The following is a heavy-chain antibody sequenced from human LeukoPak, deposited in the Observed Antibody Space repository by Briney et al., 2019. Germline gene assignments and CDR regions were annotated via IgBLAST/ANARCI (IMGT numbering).Heavy chain of an antibody. CDR1: GGSISSGSYY. D-gene: IGHD3-10*01. CDR3: ARGRWFGENPLDY. V-gene: IGHV4-61*02. Sequence: SETLSLTCTVSGGSISSGSYYWSWIRQPAGKGLEWIGRIYTSGSTNYSPSLKSRVTISVDTSKNQFSLKLSSVTAADTAVYYCARGRWFGENPLDYWGQGTLVTVSS. CDR2: IYTSGST. J-gene: IGHJ4*02.